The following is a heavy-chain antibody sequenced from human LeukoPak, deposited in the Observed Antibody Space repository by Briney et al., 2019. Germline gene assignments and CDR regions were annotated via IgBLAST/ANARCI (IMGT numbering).Heavy chain of an antibody. V-gene: IGHV4-39*01. CDR2: IYYSGST. CDR1: GGSICSSSYY. J-gene: IGHJ4*02. CDR3: ARHSRVTTDLDY. Sequence: NPSETLSLTCTVSGGSICSSSYYWGWIRQPPGKGLEWIGSIYYSGSTYYNPSLKSRVTISVDTSKNQFSLKLSSVTAADTAVYYCARHSRVTTDLDYWGQGTLVTVSS. D-gene: IGHD1-14*01.